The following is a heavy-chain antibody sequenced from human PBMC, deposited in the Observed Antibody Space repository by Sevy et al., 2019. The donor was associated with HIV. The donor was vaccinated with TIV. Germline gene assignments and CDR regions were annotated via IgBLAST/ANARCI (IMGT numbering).Heavy chain of an antibody. J-gene: IGHJ3*02. D-gene: IGHD5-12*01. CDR3: AKWSMGGARWLQLGAFDI. V-gene: IGHV3-30*18. CDR1: GFTFSSYG. Sequence: GGSLRLSCAASGFTFSSYGMHWVRQAPGKGLEWVAVISYDGSNKYYGDSVKGRFTISRDNSKNTMYLQMNSLRAEDTVVYYCAKWSMGGARWLQLGAFDIWGQGTMVTVSS. CDR2: ISYDGSNK.